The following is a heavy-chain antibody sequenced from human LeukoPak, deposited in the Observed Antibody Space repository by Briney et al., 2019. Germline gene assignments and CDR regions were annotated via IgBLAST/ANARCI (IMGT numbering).Heavy chain of an antibody. V-gene: IGHV3-30*18. CDR2: ISYDGSNK. Sequence: PGGSLRLSSAASGFTFSSYGMHWVRQAPGKGLEWVAVISYDGSNKYYADSVKGRFTISRDNSKNTLYLQMNSLRAEDTAVYYCAKGGPTTVPYYYYGLDVWGQGTTVTVSS. D-gene: IGHD4-17*01. CDR3: AKGGPTTVPYYYYGLDV. CDR1: GFTFSSYG. J-gene: IGHJ6*02.